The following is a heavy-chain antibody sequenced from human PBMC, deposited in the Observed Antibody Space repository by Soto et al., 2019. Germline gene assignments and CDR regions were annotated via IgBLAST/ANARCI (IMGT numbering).Heavy chain of an antibody. J-gene: IGHJ5*02. CDR3: ARVASWAARVWFDP. CDR1: GYTFTGYF. Sequence: GQLVQSGAEVKKPGASVKVSCMASGYTFTGYFIHWVREVPGQGLEYMGWINPNTGGTDYAQKFQGRVTMTRDTSISTVFMEMKRLTSDDTAFYYCARVASWAARVWFDPWGQGTLVTVAS. D-gene: IGHD2-15*01. CDR2: INPNTGGT. V-gene: IGHV1-2*02.